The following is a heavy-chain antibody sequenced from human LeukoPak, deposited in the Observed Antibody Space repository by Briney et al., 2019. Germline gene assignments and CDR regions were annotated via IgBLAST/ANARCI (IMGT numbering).Heavy chain of an antibody. Sequence: SETLSLTCAVSGYSISSGYYWGWIRQPPGKGLEWIGSIYHSGSTYYNPSLKSRVTISVDTSKNQFSLKLSSVTAADTAVYYCARLHYYYDSSGYSRYYFDYWGQGTLVTVSS. CDR3: ARLHYYYDSSGYSRYYFDY. CDR1: GYSISSGYY. J-gene: IGHJ4*02. V-gene: IGHV4-38-2*01. D-gene: IGHD3-22*01. CDR2: IYHSGST.